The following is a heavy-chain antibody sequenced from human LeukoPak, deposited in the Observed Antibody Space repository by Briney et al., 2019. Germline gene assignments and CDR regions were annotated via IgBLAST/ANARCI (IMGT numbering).Heavy chain of an antibody. Sequence: PGGSLRLSCAASGFTLSGYWMSWVRRAPGKGLEWVANIKQDGDEKYYVDSVKGRFTISRDNSKNTLYLQMNSLRAEDTAVYYCAFLGAWRAVDYWGQGTLVTVSS. V-gene: IGHV3-7*01. CDR3: AFLGAWRAVDY. J-gene: IGHJ4*02. CDR2: IKQDGDEK. D-gene: IGHD6-19*01. CDR1: GFTLSGYW.